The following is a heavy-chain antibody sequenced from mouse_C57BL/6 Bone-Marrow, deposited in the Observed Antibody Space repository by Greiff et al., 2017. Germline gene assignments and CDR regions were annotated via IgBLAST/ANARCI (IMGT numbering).Heavy chain of an antibody. CDR1: GYTFTSYW. D-gene: IGHD1-1*01. CDR2: IDPNSGGT. V-gene: IGHV1-72*01. Sequence: VQLQQPGAELVKPGASVKLSCKASGYTFTSYWMHWVKQRPGRGLEWIGRIDPNSGGTKYNEKFKSKATLTVDTPSSTAYMQLSSLTSEDAAVYYCARCGFYDYGSSVYYYAMDYWGQGTSVTVSS. J-gene: IGHJ4*01. CDR3: ARCGFYDYGSSVYYYAMDY.